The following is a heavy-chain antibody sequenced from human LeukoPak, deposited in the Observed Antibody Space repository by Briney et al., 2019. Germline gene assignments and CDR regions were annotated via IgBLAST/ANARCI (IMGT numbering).Heavy chain of an antibody. CDR1: VFTVMDSY. CDR2: ISSSSSDT. V-gene: IGHV3-11*06. CDR3: ARGSRTIELGDDY. Sequence: GGSLRLSCAASVFTVMDSYMSLIRQTPGKGLEWLSYISSSSSDTNYAGSVKGRFTISRDNANNSLYLQMNSLRAEYTAVYYCARGSRTIELGDDYWGQGTLVTVSS. D-gene: IGHD5-24*01. J-gene: IGHJ4*02.